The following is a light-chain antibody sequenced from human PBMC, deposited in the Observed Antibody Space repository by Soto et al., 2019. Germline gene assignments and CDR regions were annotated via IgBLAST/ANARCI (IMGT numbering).Light chain of an antibody. CDR3: QKYNSAHLS. V-gene: IGKV1-27*01. CDR1: QGIGVY. CDR2: ALS. Sequence: DIQMTQSPSSLSASLGDRVTITCRARQGIGVYLAWFRQKPGYVPKLLIYALSTLQSGVPSRFSSSGSGTDFTLTISSPQPEDVATYYCQKYNSAHLSFGGATKAELK. J-gene: IGKJ4*01.